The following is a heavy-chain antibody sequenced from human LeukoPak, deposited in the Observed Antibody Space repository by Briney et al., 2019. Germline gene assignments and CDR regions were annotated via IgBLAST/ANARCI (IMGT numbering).Heavy chain of an antibody. CDR2: INHSGST. J-gene: IGHJ3*01. D-gene: IGHD3-10*01. V-gene: IGHV4-34*01. Sequence: PSETLSLTCAVYGGSFSGYYWSWIRQPPGKGLEWIGEINHSGSTNYNPSLKSRVTISVDTSKNQFSLKLSSVTATDTASYYCAREERYRGGLDVWGRGTMVTVSS. CDR3: AREERYRGGLDV. CDR1: GGSFSGYY.